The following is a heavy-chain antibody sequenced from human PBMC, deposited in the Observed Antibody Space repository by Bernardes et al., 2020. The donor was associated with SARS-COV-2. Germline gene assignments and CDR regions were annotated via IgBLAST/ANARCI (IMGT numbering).Heavy chain of an antibody. J-gene: IGHJ4*02. D-gene: IGHD6-19*01. V-gene: IGHV4-61*02. Sequence: SESLSLTCAVSDDSISSGSFYWSWLLQPAGKGLDWVGRISASGSTNYNPSLKSRVTMSVDTSKNQFSLKLTSVTAADTAVYYCARDGRISVPGTDYFDFWGQGILVTVSS. CDR3: ARDGRISVPGTDYFDF. CDR2: ISASGST. CDR1: DDSISSGSFY.